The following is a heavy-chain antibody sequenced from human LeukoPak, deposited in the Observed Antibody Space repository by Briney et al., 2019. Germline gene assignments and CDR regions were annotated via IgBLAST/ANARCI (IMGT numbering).Heavy chain of an antibody. CDR1: GDSIRSSSYY. Sequence: SETLSLTCSVSGDSIRSSSYYWAWIRQPPGKGLEWIGTIYYSGTTTYKSSLKSRVTISVDTSKNQVSLKVSSVTAADTAVYYCARQTGSAAYYYYGMDVWGQGTTVTVSS. J-gene: IGHJ6*02. CDR2: IYYSGTT. V-gene: IGHV4-39*01. D-gene: IGHD3-10*01. CDR3: ARQTGSAAYYYYGMDV.